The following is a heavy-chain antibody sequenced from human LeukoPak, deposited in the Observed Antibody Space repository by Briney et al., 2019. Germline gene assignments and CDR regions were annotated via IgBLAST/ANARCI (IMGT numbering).Heavy chain of an antibody. CDR1: GDTFSRYA. V-gene: IGHV1-69*13. CDR3: ATTGGDIYYYYMDV. Sequence: GASVKVSCKASGDTFSRYAISWVRQAPGQGLEWMGGIIPVLSTANYAQKFQDRVTITADESTSTTYMELSSLKSEDTALYYCATTGGDIYYYYMDVWGKGTTVTISS. J-gene: IGHJ6*03. D-gene: IGHD3-16*01. CDR2: IIPVLSTA.